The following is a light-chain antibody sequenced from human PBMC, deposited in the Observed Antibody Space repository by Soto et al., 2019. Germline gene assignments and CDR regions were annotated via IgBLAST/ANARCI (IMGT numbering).Light chain of an antibody. CDR1: QSVSSY. J-gene: IGKJ4*01. Sequence: EIVLTQSPATLSLSPGERATLSCRASQSVSSYLAWYQQKPGQAPRLLIYDASNRATGIPARFSGSGSGTDFTLTITSLEPEDCAVYYCQHRSNWLAFGGGTKVEIK. CDR2: DAS. V-gene: IGKV3-11*01. CDR3: QHRSNWLA.